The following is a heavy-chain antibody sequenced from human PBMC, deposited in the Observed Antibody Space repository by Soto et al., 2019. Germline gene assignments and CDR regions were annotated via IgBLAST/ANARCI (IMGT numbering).Heavy chain of an antibody. D-gene: IGHD3-22*01. CDR3: ARGWDYYDSSGYYAAWDY. CDR1: GFTFSSYG. CDR2: IWYDGSNK. J-gene: IGHJ4*02. Sequence: PGGSLRLSCAASGFTFSSYGMHWVRQAPGKGLEWVAFIWYDGSNKYYADSVKGRFTISRDNSKNTLYLQMNSLRAEDTAVYYCARGWDYYDSSGYYAAWDYWGQGTLVTVSS. V-gene: IGHV3-33*01.